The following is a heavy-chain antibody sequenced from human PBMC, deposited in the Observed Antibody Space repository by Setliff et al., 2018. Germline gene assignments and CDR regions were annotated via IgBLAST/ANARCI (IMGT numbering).Heavy chain of an antibody. CDR3: TSGYPIDY. CDR2: INPNSGNT. J-gene: IGHJ4*02. CDR1: GYIFTDYY. V-gene: IGHV1-8*02. Sequence: ASVKVSCKASGYIFTDYYMHWVRQAPGQELGWMGRINPNSGNTGYAQKFQGRVTMTRNTSISTAYMELSSLRSEDTAVYYCTSGYPIDYWGQGTLVTVSS.